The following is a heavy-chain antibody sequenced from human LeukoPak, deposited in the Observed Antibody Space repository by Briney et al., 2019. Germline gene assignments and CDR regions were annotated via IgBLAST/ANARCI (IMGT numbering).Heavy chain of an antibody. Sequence: SVKVSCKASGGTFSSYAISWVRQASGQGLEWMGGIIPIFGTANYAQKFQGRVTITADESTSTAYMELSSLRSEDTAVYYCARERGGSYDSDYWGQGTLVTVSS. CDR2: IIPIFGTA. CDR1: GGTFSSYA. CDR3: ARERGGSYDSDY. J-gene: IGHJ4*02. D-gene: IGHD1-26*01. V-gene: IGHV1-69*13.